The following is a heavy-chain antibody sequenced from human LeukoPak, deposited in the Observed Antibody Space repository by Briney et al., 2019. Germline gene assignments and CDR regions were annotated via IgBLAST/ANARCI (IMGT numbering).Heavy chain of an antibody. J-gene: IGHJ5*02. D-gene: IGHD5-18*01. CDR2: ITDSGGHT. V-gene: IGHV3-23*01. Sequence: GGSLRLSCAASGFTFSTYAMSWVRQAPGKGLEWVSAITDSGGHTYYGDSVKGRFTISRDNSKNTLYLQMNSLRAEDTAVYYCANSPAMVINNWFDPWGQGTLVTVSS. CDR1: GFTFSTYA. CDR3: ANSPAMVINNWFDP.